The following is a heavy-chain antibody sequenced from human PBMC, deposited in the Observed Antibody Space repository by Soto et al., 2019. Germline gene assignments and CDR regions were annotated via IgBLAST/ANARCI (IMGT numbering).Heavy chain of an antibody. Sequence: EVQLVESGGGSVQPGMSLSLSCAASGFTFDDYAMHWVRQAPGKGLEWVSSISWNSGTIGYVDSVKGRFTISRDNAKNSLYLQMNSLRTEDTGLYYCAKDISWSGGACYSPFDYWGRGTLVTVSS. D-gene: IGHD2-15*01. J-gene: IGHJ4*02. CDR3: AKDISWSGGACYSPFDY. CDR2: ISWNSGTI. V-gene: IGHV3-9*01. CDR1: GFTFDDYA.